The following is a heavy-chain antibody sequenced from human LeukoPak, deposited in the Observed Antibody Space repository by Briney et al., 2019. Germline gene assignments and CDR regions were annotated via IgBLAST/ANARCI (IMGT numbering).Heavy chain of an antibody. Sequence: GGSLRLSCAASGFTFSSYSMNWVRQAPGKGLEWVSSISSSSSYIYYADSVKGRFTISRDNAKNSLYLQMNSLRAEDTAVYYCARDTRVFTMIVVAQGPFDIWGQGTMVTVSS. CDR2: ISSSSSYI. CDR1: GFTFSSYS. D-gene: IGHD3-22*01. CDR3: ARDTRVFTMIVVAQGPFDI. V-gene: IGHV3-21*01. J-gene: IGHJ3*02.